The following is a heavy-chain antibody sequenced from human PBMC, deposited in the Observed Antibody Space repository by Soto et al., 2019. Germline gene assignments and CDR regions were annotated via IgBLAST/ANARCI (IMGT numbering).Heavy chain of an antibody. Sequence: VKFSCTASGYTLTSYYIHWVRQTPGQGLEWMGIINPIGGSTSYAQNFQGRVTMTTDRSTSTVYMELSSLRSEDTAVYYCARGLHYSEAFGPWGQGTLVTVSS. D-gene: IGHD4-4*01. CDR3: ARGLHYSEAFGP. CDR2: INPIGGST. CDR1: GYTLTSYY. J-gene: IGHJ5*02. V-gene: IGHV1-46*01.